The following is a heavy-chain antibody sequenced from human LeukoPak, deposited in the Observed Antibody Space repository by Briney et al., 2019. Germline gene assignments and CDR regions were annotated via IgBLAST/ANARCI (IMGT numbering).Heavy chain of an antibody. CDR2: ISSSSSDI. D-gene: IGHD3-3*01. CDR3: ARVPGGLEWADFDY. J-gene: IGHJ4*02. Sequence: GGSLRLSCEASGFTFNKFAMSWVRQAPGKGLEWVSCISSSSSDINYADSVKGRFTISRDNAKNSLYLQLSSLRAEDTAVYYCARVPGGLEWADFDYWGQGTLVTVSS. V-gene: IGHV3-21*01. CDR1: GFTFNKFA.